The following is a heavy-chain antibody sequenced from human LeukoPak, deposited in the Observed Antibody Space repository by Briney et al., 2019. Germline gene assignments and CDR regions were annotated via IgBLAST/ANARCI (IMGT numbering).Heavy chain of an antibody. CDR2: IFHSGSV. CDR1: GYSINSGYF. Sequence: SETLSLTCTVSGYSINSGYFWGWVRQPPGKGPEWIGSIFHSGSVYYNPSLRSRVTISVDTSKNQVSLKVTSVTAADTALYYCARVVASSSIDSWGQGILVTVSS. V-gene: IGHV4-38-2*02. D-gene: IGHD2-15*01. J-gene: IGHJ4*02. CDR3: ARVVASSSIDS.